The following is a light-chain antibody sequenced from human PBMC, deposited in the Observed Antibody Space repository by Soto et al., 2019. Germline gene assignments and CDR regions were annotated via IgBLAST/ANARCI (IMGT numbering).Light chain of an antibody. CDR2: GAS. CDR3: QQYNKWPPLT. V-gene: IGKV3-15*01. J-gene: IGKJ4*01. CDR1: QSVNSN. Sequence: EVVMTQSPTTLSVSPGERATLSCRASQSVNSNLAWYQQKPGQAPRLLIYGASTRATGIPARFSGSGSGTEFTLTISSLQSEDFAVYYCQQYNKWPPLTFGGGTKVGIK.